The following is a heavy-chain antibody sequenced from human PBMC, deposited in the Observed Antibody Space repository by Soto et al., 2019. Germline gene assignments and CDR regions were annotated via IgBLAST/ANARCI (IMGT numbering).Heavy chain of an antibody. J-gene: IGHJ4*01. Sequence: QVQLVESGGGVVQPGRSLRLSCAASGFTFSSYTMHWVRQAPGKGLEWVAVISYDDGVNKYYADSVKGRFTISRDNSKNTLYLQMNSPRAEDTAVYYCARSIAVAGTPEFDYWGHGALVTVSS. D-gene: IGHD6-19*01. CDR2: ISYDDGVNK. CDR3: ARSIAVAGTPEFDY. V-gene: IGHV3-30-3*01. CDR1: GFTFSSYT.